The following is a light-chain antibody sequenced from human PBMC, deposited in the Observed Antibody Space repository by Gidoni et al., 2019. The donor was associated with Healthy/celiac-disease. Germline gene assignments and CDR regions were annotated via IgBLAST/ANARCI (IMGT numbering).Light chain of an antibody. J-gene: IGKJ2*02. CDR2: GAS. CDR3: QQYNNWPWT. Sequence: EIVMTQSPATLSVSPGERATLSCRASQSVSSNLAWYQQKPGQAPRLLIYGASTRATGIPARFSGSGSGTEFTLTISSLQSEDFAVYYCQQYNNWPWTFXXXTKLEIK. V-gene: IGKV3-15*01. CDR1: QSVSSN.